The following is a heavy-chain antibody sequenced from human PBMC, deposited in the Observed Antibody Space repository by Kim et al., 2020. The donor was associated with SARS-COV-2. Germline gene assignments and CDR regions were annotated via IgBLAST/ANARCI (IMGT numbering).Heavy chain of an antibody. CDR3: ARRHGSGQFYFDF. V-gene: IGHV3-23*01. D-gene: IGHD6-19*01. Sequence: YADSVKGRFTISRDNSKNTLSLQMNSLRAEDTAVYYCARRHGSGQFYFDFWGQGTLVTVSS. J-gene: IGHJ4*02.